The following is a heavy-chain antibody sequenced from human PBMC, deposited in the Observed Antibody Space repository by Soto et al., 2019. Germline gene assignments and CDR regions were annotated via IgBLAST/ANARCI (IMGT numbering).Heavy chain of an antibody. J-gene: IGHJ4*02. Sequence: QVQLQESGPGLVKPSGTLSLTCAVSGGSFTSNNWWTWVRQPPGRGMEWIGEIYRTGSTNYKPSLKSRVTISLDKSENQFSLKVTSLTAADTAVYYCASRDPGTSVDYWGQGTLVTVSS. CDR3: ASRDPGTSVDY. CDR2: IYRTGST. V-gene: IGHV4-4*02. D-gene: IGHD1-7*01. CDR1: GGSFTSNNW.